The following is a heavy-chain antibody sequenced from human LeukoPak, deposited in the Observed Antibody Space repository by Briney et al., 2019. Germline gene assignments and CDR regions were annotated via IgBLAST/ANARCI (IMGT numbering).Heavy chain of an antibody. CDR2: IKQDGSEK. D-gene: IGHD6-19*01. CDR1: GFTFSSYW. CDR3: AREGAVRDYYYYGMDV. J-gene: IGHJ6*02. V-gene: IGHV3-7*01. Sequence: GGPLRLSCAASGFTFSSYWMSWVRQAPGKGLEWVANIKQDGSEKYYVDSVKGRFTISRDNAKNSLYLQMNSLRAEDTAVYYCAREGAVRDYYYYGMDVWGQGTAVTVSS.